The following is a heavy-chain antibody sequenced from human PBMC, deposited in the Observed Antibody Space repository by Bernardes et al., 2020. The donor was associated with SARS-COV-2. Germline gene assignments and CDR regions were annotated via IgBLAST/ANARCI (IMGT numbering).Heavy chain of an antibody. CDR3: ARCNYDSSGYSFDY. CDR2: IYYSGNT. Sequence: SETLSLTCTVSGGSISSYYWSWIRQPPGKGLEWIGYIYYSGNTNYNPSLKSRVTISVDTSKNQFSLKLTSVTAADTAIYFCARCNYDSSGYSFDYWSQGTLVTVSS. V-gene: IGHV4-59*01. J-gene: IGHJ4*02. CDR1: GGSISSYY. D-gene: IGHD3-22*01.